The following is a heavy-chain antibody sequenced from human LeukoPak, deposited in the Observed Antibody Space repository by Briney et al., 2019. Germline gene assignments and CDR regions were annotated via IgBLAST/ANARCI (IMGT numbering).Heavy chain of an antibody. D-gene: IGHD6-19*01. CDR1: GGPISSYY. CDR2: IYYSGST. CDR3: ARVSSEQWPTADI. J-gene: IGHJ3*02. V-gene: IGHV4-59*01. Sequence: PSETLSLTCTVSGGPISSYYWSWIRQPPGKGLEWIGYIYYSGSTNYNPSLKSRVTISVDTSKNQFSLKLSSVTAADTAVYYCARVSSEQWPTADIWGQGTMATVSS.